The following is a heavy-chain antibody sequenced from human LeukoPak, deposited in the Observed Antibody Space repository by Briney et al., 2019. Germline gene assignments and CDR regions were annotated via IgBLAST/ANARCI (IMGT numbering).Heavy chain of an antibody. V-gene: IGHV1-2*02. J-gene: IGHJ5*02. Sequence: ASVKVSCKASGYTFTRYYMHWVRQAPGQGLEWMGWIYPNSGGTNYAQKFQGRVTITRDTSISTAYMELSRLRSDDTAVYYCARDIYCSSTSCYTSFDHWGQGTLVTVSS. CDR1: GYTFTRYY. CDR2: IYPNSGGT. CDR3: ARDIYCSSTSCYTSFDH. D-gene: IGHD2-2*02.